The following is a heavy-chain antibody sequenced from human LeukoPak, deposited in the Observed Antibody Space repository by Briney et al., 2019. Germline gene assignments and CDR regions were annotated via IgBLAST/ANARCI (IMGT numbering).Heavy chain of an antibody. CDR1: GFTFSSYG. CDR2: TRNKANSYST. Sequence: GGSLRLSCAASGFTFSSYGMSWVRQAPGKGLEWVGRTRNKANSYSTEYAASVKGRFSISRDDSQNSLYLQTNNLKTEDTAVYYCARVPRDDYYYDCWGQGTLVTVSS. V-gene: IGHV3-72*01. CDR3: ARVPRDDYYYDC. D-gene: IGHD5-24*01. J-gene: IGHJ4*02.